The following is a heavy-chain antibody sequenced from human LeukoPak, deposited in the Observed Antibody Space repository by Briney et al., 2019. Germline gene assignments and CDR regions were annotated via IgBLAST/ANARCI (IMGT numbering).Heavy chain of an antibody. CDR2: IIPILGIA. CDR3: ARESIAVAGTGYGMDV. Sequence: SVKVSCKASGGIFSSYTISWVRQAPGQGLEWMGRIIPILGIANYAQKFQGRVTITADKSTSTAYMELSSLRSEDTAVYYCARESIAVAGTGYGMDVWGQGTTVTVSS. CDR1: GGIFSSYT. V-gene: IGHV1-69*02. J-gene: IGHJ6*02. D-gene: IGHD6-19*01.